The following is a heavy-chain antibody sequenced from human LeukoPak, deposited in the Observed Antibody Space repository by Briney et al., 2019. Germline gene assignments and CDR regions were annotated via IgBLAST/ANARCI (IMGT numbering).Heavy chain of an antibody. Sequence: GGSLRLSCAASGFTFSGYWMHWVRQAPGKGLVWVSRTNRDDSDTSYADSVKGRFTISRDKAKSSLYLQMNSLRVEDTAVYCCARSANYFDTSGQDYWGQGTLVTVSS. V-gene: IGHV3-74*01. CDR2: TNRDDSDT. J-gene: IGHJ4*02. CDR1: GFTFSGYW. CDR3: ARSANYFDTSGQDY. D-gene: IGHD3-22*01.